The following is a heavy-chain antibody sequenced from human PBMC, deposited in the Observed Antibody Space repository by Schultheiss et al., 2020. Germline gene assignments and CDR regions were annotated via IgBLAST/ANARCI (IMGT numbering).Heavy chain of an antibody. CDR1: GFTFSSYW. Sequence: GGSLRLSCAASGFTFSSYWMHWVRQAPGKGLEWVANIKQDGSEKYYVDSVKGRFTISXDNAKNTLYLQMNSLRAEXTAVYYCARDEGAEYFDYWGQGTLVTV. J-gene: IGHJ4*02. D-gene: IGHD1-14*01. CDR2: IKQDGSEK. CDR3: ARDEGAEYFDY. V-gene: IGHV3-7*01.